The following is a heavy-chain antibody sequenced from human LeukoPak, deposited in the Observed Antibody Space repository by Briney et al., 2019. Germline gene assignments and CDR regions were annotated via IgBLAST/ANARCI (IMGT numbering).Heavy chain of an antibody. Sequence: SETLPLTCAVYGGSFSGYYWSWIRQPPGKGLEWIGSIYYSGSTYYNPSLKSRVTISVDTSKNQFSLKLSSVTAADTAVYYCGRLHYGGNYGYYYYYMDVWGKGTPVTISS. CDR2: IYYSGST. J-gene: IGHJ6*03. D-gene: IGHD4-23*01. CDR3: GRLHYGGNYGYYYYYMDV. CDR1: GGSFSGYY. V-gene: IGHV4-34*01.